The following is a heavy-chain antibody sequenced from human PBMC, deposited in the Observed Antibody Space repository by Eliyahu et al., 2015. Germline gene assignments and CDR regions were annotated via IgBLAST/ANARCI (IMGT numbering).Heavy chain of an antibody. CDR2: ISGNGKIK. J-gene: IGHJ4*02. D-gene: IGHD3-10*01. Sequence: QVQLVVSGGGLVNPGGSLRITCAASGFTFSDYYMSWIRQAPGKGLEWVSYISGNGKIKYTTDSLKGRFSISRDNAKNSVYLQMNSLTAEDTAVYYCAKVRMRGVPAYFDDWGPGTLVTVSS. CDR1: GFTFSDYY. CDR3: AKVRMRGVPAYFDD. V-gene: IGHV3-11*01.